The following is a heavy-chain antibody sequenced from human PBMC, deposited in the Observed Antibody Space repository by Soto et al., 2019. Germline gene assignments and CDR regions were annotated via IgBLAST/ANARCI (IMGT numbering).Heavy chain of an antibody. Sequence: PPETLSLTSTVSCGSITSSSYYFGWIRQPPGKGLEWIGSIYYSGSTYYSPSLKSRVTISVDTSKNQFSLKLSSVTAADTAVYYCARHDAFDIWGQGTMVTVSS. CDR2: IYYSGST. V-gene: IGHV4-39*01. CDR1: CGSITSSSYY. J-gene: IGHJ3*02. CDR3: ARHDAFDI.